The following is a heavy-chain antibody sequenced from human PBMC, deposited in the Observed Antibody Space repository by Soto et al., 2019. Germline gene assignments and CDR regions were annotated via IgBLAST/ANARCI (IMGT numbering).Heavy chain of an antibody. CDR1: GFTFSSYA. V-gene: IGHV3-23*01. J-gene: IGHJ6*02. D-gene: IGHD6-13*01. CDR2: ISGSGDST. CDR3: AKDRDGAAAGPTKFYGMDV. Sequence: GGSLRLSCAASGFTFSSYAMSWVRQAPGKGLEWVSVISGSGDSTYYADSVRGRFTISRDNSKNTLYLQMNSLRAEDTAVYFCAKDRDGAAAGPTKFYGMDVWGQGTTVTVSS.